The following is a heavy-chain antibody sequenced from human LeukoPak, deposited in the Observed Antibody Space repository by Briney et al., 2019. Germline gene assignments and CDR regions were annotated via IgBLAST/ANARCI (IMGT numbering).Heavy chain of an antibody. Sequence: PSETLSLTCAAYGGSFSGYYWSWIRQPPGKGLEWIGEINHSGSTNYNPSLKSRVTISVDTSKNQFSLKLSSVTAADTAVYYCARHAPYYDFWSGYYRNAFDIWGQGTMVTVSS. V-gene: IGHV4-34*01. D-gene: IGHD3-3*01. CDR1: GGSFSGYY. CDR3: ARHAPYYDFWSGYYRNAFDI. J-gene: IGHJ3*02. CDR2: INHSGST.